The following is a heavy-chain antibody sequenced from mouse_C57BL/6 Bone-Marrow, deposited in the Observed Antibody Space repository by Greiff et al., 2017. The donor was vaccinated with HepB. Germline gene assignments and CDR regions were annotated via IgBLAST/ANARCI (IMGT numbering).Heavy chain of an antibody. J-gene: IGHJ4*01. V-gene: IGHV1-19*01. CDR1: GYTFTDYY. CDR2: INPYNGGT. Sequence: EVQLQQSGPVLVKPGASVKMSCKASGYTFTDYYMNWVKQSHGKSLEWIGVINPYNGGTSYNQKFKGKATLTVDKSSSTAYMELNSLTSEDSAVYYCASYGYDGGYAMDYWGQGTSVTVSS. D-gene: IGHD2-2*01. CDR3: ASYGYDGGYAMDY.